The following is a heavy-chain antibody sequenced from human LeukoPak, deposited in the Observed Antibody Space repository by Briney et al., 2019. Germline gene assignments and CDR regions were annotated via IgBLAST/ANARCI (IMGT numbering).Heavy chain of an antibody. CDR3: CGLDTAIVIDS. CDR2: INPNSGGT. D-gene: IGHD5-18*01. CDR1: GDTFTSYY. Sequence: ASVTVTCTVSGDTFTSYYMHWVRQAPGQGLEWMGWINPNSGGTNYAQKFQGRVTITADKSTSTAYMELSSLRSEETAAYYCCGLDTAIVIDSWGQGTLVTVSS. V-gene: IGHV1-2*02. J-gene: IGHJ4*02.